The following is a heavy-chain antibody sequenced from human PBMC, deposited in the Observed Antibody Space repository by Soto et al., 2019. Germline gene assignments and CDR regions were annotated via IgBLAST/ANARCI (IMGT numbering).Heavy chain of an antibody. V-gene: IGHV4-30-4*01. CDR1: GASVSSGGYS. Sequence: QVQLQESGPGLVKPSQTLSLTCTVSGASVSSGGYSWTWIRQPPGKGLEWIGYIFYTGSTYYNPALKSRVTISVDTSKNKFSLKLSSVTAADTAVYYCANYYDTRCFDYWGQGTLVTVSS. J-gene: IGHJ4*02. CDR3: ANYYDTRCFDY. CDR2: IFYTGST. D-gene: IGHD3-22*01.